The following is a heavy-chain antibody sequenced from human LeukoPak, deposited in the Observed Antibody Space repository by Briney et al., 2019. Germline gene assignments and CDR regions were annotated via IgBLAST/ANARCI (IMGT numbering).Heavy chain of an antibody. J-gene: IGHJ6*03. Sequence: ASVKVSCKASGYTFTGYYMHWVRQAPGQGLEWMGWINPNSGGTNYAQKFQGRVTMTRDTSISTAYMELSRLRSDDTAVYYCARNQRVRYVWGSDYYYYMDVWGKGTTVTVSS. V-gene: IGHV1-2*02. CDR1: GYTFTGYY. CDR3: ARNQRVRYVWGSDYYYYMDV. D-gene: IGHD3-16*01. CDR2: INPNSGGT.